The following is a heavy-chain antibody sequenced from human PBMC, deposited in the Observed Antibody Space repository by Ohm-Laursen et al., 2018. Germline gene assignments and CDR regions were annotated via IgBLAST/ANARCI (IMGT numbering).Heavy chain of an antibody. J-gene: IGHJ4*02. Sequence: SVKVSCKASGYTFTSYVVSWVRQAPGQGLEWMGWISPYNGNTNYAQKFQGRVTMTAETATSTAYMELTSLRSDDTAVYYCARQNSYGPNLDYWGQGSLVTVSS. CDR2: ISPYNGNT. D-gene: IGHD5-18*01. V-gene: IGHV1-18*01. CDR1: GYTFTSYV. CDR3: ARQNSYGPNLDY.